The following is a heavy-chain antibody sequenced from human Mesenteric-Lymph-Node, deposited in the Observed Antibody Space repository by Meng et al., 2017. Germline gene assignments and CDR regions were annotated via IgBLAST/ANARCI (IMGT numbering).Heavy chain of an antibody. CDR3: ARHNTMVDY. CDR2: VKPGERAT. V-gene: IGHV1-46*01. J-gene: IGHJ4*02. D-gene: IGHD2-2*01. CDR1: GYTFTNYF. Sequence: QVQLVQSGTEVKKPGASLKFSCKASGYTFTNYFMHWVRQAPGQGLEWVGMVKPGERATIYAQKFQDRVTMTWDTSTNTVYMDLSSLRSEDTAMYYCARHNTMVDYWGQGTLVTVSS.